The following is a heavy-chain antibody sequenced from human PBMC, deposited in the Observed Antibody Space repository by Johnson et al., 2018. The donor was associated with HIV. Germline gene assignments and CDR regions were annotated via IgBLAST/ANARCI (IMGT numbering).Heavy chain of an antibody. CDR2: ISYDGSNT. J-gene: IGHJ3*02. D-gene: IGHD3-10*01. CDR1: GFTFSSYA. CDR3: AKDLYYYGSGSMAHAFDI. V-gene: IGHV3-30-3*01. Sequence: QVQLVESGGGVVQPGGSLRLSCAASGFTFSSYAMHWVRQAPGKGLEWVAVISYDGSNTYYADPVKGPFPISKDNSKNTLYLQMNSLRDEDTAFYYCAKDLYYYGSGSMAHAFDIWGQGTMVTVSS.